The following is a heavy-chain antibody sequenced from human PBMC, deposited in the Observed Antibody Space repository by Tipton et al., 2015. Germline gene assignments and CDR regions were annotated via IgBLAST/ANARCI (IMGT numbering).Heavy chain of an antibody. CDR1: GGSVSSGSYY. CDR2: IYYSGST. Sequence: TLSLTCTVSGGSVSSGSYYWSWIRQPPGKGLEWIGYIYYSGSTNYNPSIKSRVTISVDTSKNQFSLKLSSVTAADTAVYYCARVRRYCSGGSCYSLYYYGMDVWGQGTTVTVSS. J-gene: IGHJ6*02. CDR3: ARVRRYCSGGSCYSLYYYGMDV. D-gene: IGHD2-15*01. V-gene: IGHV4-61*01.